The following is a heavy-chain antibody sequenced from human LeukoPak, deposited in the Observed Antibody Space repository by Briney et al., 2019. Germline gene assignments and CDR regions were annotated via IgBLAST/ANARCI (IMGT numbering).Heavy chain of an antibody. Sequence: SETLSLTCTVYGGSFSGNYWSWIRQPPGKGLEWIGDINHSGTTNYSPSLKSRVTISVDTSKNQFSLKLSSVTAADTAVFYCARRTGTYYYDSSGYSPWRYYFDYWGQGTLVTVSS. D-gene: IGHD3-22*01. V-gene: IGHV4-34*01. CDR1: GGSFSGNY. CDR3: ARRTGTYYYDSSGYSPWRYYFDY. J-gene: IGHJ4*02. CDR2: INHSGTT.